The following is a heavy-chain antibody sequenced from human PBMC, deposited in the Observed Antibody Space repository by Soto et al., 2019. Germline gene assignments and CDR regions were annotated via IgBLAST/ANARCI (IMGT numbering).Heavy chain of an antibody. CDR1: GYAFTIYY. CDR3: ARNVLRYFDWLSSTDY. D-gene: IGHD3-9*01. CDR2: INPSGGSK. Sequence: VSVKVSCKASGYAFTIYYMHWVRQATGKGIEWMGIINPSGGSKSYAQKFQGRITMNRDTSTCTVYMELSSLRSEDTAVYYCARNVLRYFDWLSSTDYWGQGTLVTVSS. V-gene: IGHV1-46*01. J-gene: IGHJ4*02.